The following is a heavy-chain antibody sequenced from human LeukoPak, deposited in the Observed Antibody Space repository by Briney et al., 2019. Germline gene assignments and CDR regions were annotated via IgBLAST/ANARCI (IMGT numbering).Heavy chain of an antibody. D-gene: IGHD3-22*01. CDR3: ARHYYDSSGYYSHMGDY. V-gene: IGHV4-59*08. J-gene: IGHJ4*02. CDR1: GGSISSYY. Sequence: PSETLSLTCTVSGGSISSYYWSWIRQPPGKGLEWIGYIYYSGSTNYNPSLKSRVTISVDTSKNQCSLKLSSVTAADTAVYYCARHYYDSSGYYSHMGDYWGQGTLVTVSS. CDR2: IYYSGST.